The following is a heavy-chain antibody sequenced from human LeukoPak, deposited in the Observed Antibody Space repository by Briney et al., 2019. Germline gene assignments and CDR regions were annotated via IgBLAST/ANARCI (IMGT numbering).Heavy chain of an antibody. D-gene: IGHD6-6*01. Sequence: GGSLRLSCAASGFTFSSYEMNWVRQAPGKGLEWVSYISSSGSTIYYADSVKGRFTISRDNSKNTLYLQMNSLRAEDTAVYYCAKDSSSSFDYWGQGTLVTVSS. CDR3: AKDSSSSFDY. J-gene: IGHJ4*02. V-gene: IGHV3-48*03. CDR1: GFTFSSYE. CDR2: ISSSGSTI.